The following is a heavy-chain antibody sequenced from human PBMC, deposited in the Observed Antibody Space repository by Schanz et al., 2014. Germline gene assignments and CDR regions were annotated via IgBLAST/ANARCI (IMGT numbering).Heavy chain of an antibody. CDR3: ARGRVLES. CDR1: GFTFSSYA. CDR2: VSSSSSYT. Sequence: EVQLLESGGGLVQPGGSLRLSCAASGFTFSSYAMSWVRQAPGKGLEWVSYVSSSSSYTHYADSVKGRFTISRDNAKNSLFLQMNSLRPEDTAVYYCARGRVLESWGQGTLVTVSS. D-gene: IGHD1-1*01. J-gene: IGHJ5*02. V-gene: IGHV3-48*04.